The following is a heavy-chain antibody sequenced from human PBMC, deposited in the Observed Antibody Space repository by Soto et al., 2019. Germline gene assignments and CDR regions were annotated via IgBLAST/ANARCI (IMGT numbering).Heavy chain of an antibody. Sequence: QVQLVESGGGGVQRGRSVRLSCAAAGFTFSSYGMHWVRQAPGKGLEWVGVIWYDGSNKYSADSVKGRFTISRNNSKNMVYLQMNSLRAEDTAVYYCARGGLTDYFDYWGQGTLVTVSS. CDR3: ARGGLTDYFDY. CDR2: IWYDGSNK. V-gene: IGHV3-33*01. D-gene: IGHD2-21*02. CDR1: GFTFSSYG. J-gene: IGHJ4*02.